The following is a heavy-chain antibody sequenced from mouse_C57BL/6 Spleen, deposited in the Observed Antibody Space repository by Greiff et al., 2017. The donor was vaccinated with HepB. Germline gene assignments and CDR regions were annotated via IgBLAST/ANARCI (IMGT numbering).Heavy chain of an antibody. V-gene: IGHV5-17*01. Sequence: DVKLVESGGGLVKPGGSLKLSCAASGFTFSDYGMHWVRQAPEKGLEWVAYISSGSSTIYYADTVKGRFTISRDNAKNTLFLQMTSLRSEDTAMYYCARPYDGYYDAMDYWGQGTSVTVSS. D-gene: IGHD2-3*01. J-gene: IGHJ4*01. CDR3: ARPYDGYYDAMDY. CDR2: ISSGSSTI. CDR1: GFTFSDYG.